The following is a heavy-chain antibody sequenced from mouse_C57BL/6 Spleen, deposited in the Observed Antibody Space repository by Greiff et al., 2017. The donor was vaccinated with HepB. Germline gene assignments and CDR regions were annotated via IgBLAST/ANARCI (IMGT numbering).Heavy chain of an antibody. CDR2: IYPGDGDT. CDR3: ARYRDSSGYGY. Sequence: LQESGPELVKPGASVKISCKASGYAFSSSWMNWVKQRPGKGLEWIGRIYPGDGDTNYNGKFKGKATLTADKSSRTAYMQLSSLTSEDSAVYFCARYRDSSGYGYWGQGTTLTVSS. CDR1: GYAFSSSW. D-gene: IGHD3-2*02. V-gene: IGHV1-82*01. J-gene: IGHJ2*01.